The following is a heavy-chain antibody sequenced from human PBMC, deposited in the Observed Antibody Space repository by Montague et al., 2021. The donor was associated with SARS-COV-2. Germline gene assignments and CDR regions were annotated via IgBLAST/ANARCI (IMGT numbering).Heavy chain of an antibody. Sequence: SRRLSCAASGFTFSRYAMHWVRQAPGKGLEWVAAISYDGSNKYYADSVKGRFTISRDNSKNTLYVQMNSLRAEDTAVYYCARDDYDILTGPFDYWGQGTLVTVSS. J-gene: IGHJ4*02. V-gene: IGHV3-30*04. CDR2: ISYDGSNK. CDR1: GFTFSRYA. D-gene: IGHD3-9*01. CDR3: ARDDYDILTGPFDY.